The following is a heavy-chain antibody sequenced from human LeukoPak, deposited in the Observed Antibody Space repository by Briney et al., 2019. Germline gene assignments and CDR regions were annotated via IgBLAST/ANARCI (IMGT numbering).Heavy chain of an antibody. CDR1: GYTFTGYY. V-gene: IGHV1-2*02. CDR2: INPNSGGT. D-gene: IGHD3-3*01. CDR3: TSYDFWSGYPHPFDY. Sequence: ASVKVSCKASGYTFTGYYMHWVRQAPGQGLEWMGWINPNSGGTNYAQKFQGRVTMTRDTSISTAYMELSRLRSDDTAVYYCTSYDFWSGYPHPFDYRGQGTLVTVSS. J-gene: IGHJ4*02.